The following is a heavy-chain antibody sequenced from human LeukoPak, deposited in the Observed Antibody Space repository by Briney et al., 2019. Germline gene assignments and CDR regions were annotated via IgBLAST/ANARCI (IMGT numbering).Heavy chain of an antibody. CDR1: GFTFSSYS. J-gene: IGHJ4*02. D-gene: IGHD2-2*01. CDR2: ISSSSSYI. V-gene: IGHV3-21*01. Sequence: PGGSLRLSCTASGFTFSSYSMNWVRQAPGKGLEWVSSISSSSSYIYYADSVKGRFTISRDNAKNSLYLQMNSLRAEDTAVYYCARDPSYCSSTSCFVDYWGQGTLVTVSS. CDR3: ARDPSYCSSTSCFVDY.